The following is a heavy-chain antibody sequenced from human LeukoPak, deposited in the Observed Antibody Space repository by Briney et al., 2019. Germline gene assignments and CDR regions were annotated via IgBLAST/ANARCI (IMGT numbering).Heavy chain of an antibody. V-gene: IGHV3-33*01. CDR2: IWYDGSNK. D-gene: IGHD6-13*01. CDR1: GFTFSSYG. CDR3: ARDRAAAGTSDYYYGMDV. J-gene: IGHJ6*02. Sequence: GGSLRLSCAASGFTFSSYGMHCVRQAPGKGLEWVAVIWYDGSNKYYADSVKGRFTISRDNSKNTLYLQMNSLRAEDTAVYYCARDRAAAGTSDYYYGMDVWGQGTTVTVSS.